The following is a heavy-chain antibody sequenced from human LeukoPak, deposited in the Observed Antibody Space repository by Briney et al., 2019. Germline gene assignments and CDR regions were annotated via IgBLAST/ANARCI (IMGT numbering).Heavy chain of an antibody. CDR1: GYSFTSYW. D-gene: IGHD3-10*01. CDR2: IDPSDSYT. J-gene: IGHJ4*02. V-gene: IGHV5-10-1*01. Sequence: GESLKISCKGSGYSFTSYWISWVRQVPGKGLEWMGRIDPSDSYTNYSPSFQGHVTMSADKSISTAYLQWSSLKAWDTAMYYCARHSGGYGSGSYFSLWGQGTLVTVPS. CDR3: ARHSGGYGSGSYFSL.